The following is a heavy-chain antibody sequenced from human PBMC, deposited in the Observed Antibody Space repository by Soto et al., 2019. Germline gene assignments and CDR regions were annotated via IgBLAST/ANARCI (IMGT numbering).Heavy chain of an antibody. J-gene: IGHJ3*02. CDR2: IYYSGNT. CDR1: SGSISSTTDY. Sequence: SETLSLTCTVSSGSISSTTDYWGWIRQPPGKGLEWIGSIYYSGNTYYNPSLKSRVTISVDTSKNQFSLKLSSVTAADTGVYYCARDYDVLTGYYLPDAFDIWGQGTMVTVSS. CDR3: ARDYDVLTGYYLPDAFDI. V-gene: IGHV4-39*02. D-gene: IGHD3-9*01.